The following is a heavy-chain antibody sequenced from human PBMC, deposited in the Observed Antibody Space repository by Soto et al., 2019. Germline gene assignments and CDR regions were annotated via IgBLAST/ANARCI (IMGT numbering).Heavy chain of an antibody. CDR3: ARDRTRGDYGMDV. J-gene: IGHJ6*02. D-gene: IGHD3-10*01. CDR1: GGSISSYY. V-gene: IGHV4-59*12. CDR2: IYYSGST. Sequence: SETLSLTCTVSGGSISSYYWSWIRQPPGKGLEWIGYIYYSGSTNYSPSLKSRVTISVDTSKNQFSLKLSSVTAADTAVYYCARDRTRGDYGMDVWGQGTTVTAP.